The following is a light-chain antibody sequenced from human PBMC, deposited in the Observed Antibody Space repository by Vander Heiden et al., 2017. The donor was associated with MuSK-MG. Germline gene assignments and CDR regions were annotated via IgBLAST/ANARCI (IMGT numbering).Light chain of an antibody. CDR1: QYISNY. CDR2: AAS. CDR3: QQTDRTPQT. V-gene: IGKV1-39*01. J-gene: IGKJ1*01. Sequence: DIQMSQSPSSLPAPLGDRLPLPCRASQYISNYLNWYQQKTGKAPDLLISAASSVQPGVPSRFIGSESGTEFTLTISRLQPEDLATYYCQQTDRTPQTFGQGTKVEIK.